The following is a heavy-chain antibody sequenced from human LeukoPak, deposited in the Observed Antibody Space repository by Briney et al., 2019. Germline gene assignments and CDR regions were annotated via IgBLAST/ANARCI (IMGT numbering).Heavy chain of an antibody. J-gene: IGHJ4*02. D-gene: IGHD6-13*01. CDR3: ARGYSSSWYVNY. CDR1: GRSFSGYY. V-gene: IGHV4-34*01. Sequence: SETLSLTCAVYGRSFSGYYWSWIRQPPGKGLEWIGEINHSGSTNYNPSLKSRVTISVDTSKNQFSLKLSSVTAADTAVYYCARGYSSSWYVNYWGQGTLVTVSS. CDR2: INHSGST.